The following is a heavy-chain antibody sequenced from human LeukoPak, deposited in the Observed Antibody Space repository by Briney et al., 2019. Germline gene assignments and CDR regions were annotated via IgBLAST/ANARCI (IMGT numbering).Heavy chain of an antibody. CDR3: AKDKNWSDPLDY. V-gene: IGHV3-30*18. CDR2: ISYDGSNK. CDR1: GFTFSSYG. Sequence: PGGSLRLSCAASGFTFSSYGMHWVRQAPGKGLEWVAVISYDGSNKYYADSVKGRFTISRDNSKNTLYLQMNSLRAEDTAVYYCAKDKNWSDPLDYWGQGTLVTVSS. J-gene: IGHJ4*02. D-gene: IGHD1-1*01.